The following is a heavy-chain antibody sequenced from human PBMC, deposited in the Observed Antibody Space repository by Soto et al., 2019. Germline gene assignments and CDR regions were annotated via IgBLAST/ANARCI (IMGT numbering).Heavy chain of an antibody. CDR2: IIPIIGVT. J-gene: IGHJ4*02. V-gene: IGHV1-69*17. CDR1: GDTFNSYV. Sequence: QVQLVQSGAEVKRPGSSVKVSCESSGDTFNSYVISWVRQAPGQGLEWMGGIIPIIGVTHYAQKFQGEVTISALSSTGAAYMELTNLGFEDTALYYCATESIGAKGADRWGEGTVVTVSS. CDR3: ATESIGAKGADR. D-gene: IGHD2-21*01.